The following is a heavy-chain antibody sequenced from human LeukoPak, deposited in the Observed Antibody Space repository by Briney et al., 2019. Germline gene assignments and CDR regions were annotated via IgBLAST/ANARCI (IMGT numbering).Heavy chain of an antibody. J-gene: IGHJ6*03. D-gene: IGHD2-21*01. CDR1: GGSISSYY. V-gene: IGHV4-59*01. Sequence: SSETLSLTCTVSGGSISSYYWSWIRQPPGKGLEWIGYIYYSGSTNYNPSLKSRVTISVDTSKNQFSLKLSSVTAADTAVYYCARVRVVVKLYYYYYMDVWGKGTTVTVSS. CDR3: ARVRVVVKLYYYYYMDV. CDR2: IYYSGST.